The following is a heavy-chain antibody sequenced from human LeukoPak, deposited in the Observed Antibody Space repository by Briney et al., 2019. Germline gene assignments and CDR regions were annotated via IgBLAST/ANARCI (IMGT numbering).Heavy chain of an antibody. J-gene: IGHJ4*02. CDR2: INAGNGNT. V-gene: IGHV1-3*01. CDR3: ARAPNLNYFDY. CDR1: GYTFTGYA. Sequence: ASVKVSCKGSGYTFTGYAMHWVRQAPGQRLEWMGWINAGNGNTKYSQKFQGRVTITRDTSASTAYMELSSLRSDDTAVYYCARAPNLNYFDYWGQGTLVTVSS.